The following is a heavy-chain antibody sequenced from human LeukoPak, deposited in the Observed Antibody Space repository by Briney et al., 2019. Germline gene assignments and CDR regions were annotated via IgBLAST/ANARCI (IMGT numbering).Heavy chain of an antibody. D-gene: IGHD3-3*01. CDR3: ARQHDFSNWFDP. V-gene: IGHV4-59*02. J-gene: IGHJ5*02. CDR2: IFYSGST. CDR1: GGSVSGYY. Sequence: SETLSLTCTVSGGSVSGYYWSWIRQPPGKGLEWIGYIFYSGSTNYNPSLKSRVSISVDTSKNQFSLKLSSVTAADTAVYYCARQHDFSNWFDPWGQGTLVTVSS.